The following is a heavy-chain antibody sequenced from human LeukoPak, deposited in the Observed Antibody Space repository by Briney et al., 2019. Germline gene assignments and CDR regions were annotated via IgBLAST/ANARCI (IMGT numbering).Heavy chain of an antibody. J-gene: IGHJ4*02. CDR1: GYSISSGYY. CDR2: MYHSGST. V-gene: IGHV4-38-2*02. Sequence: PSETLSLTCTVSGYSISSGYYWGWIRQPPGKGLEWIGSMYHSGSTYYNPSLKSRLTISLDTSKNQFSLKLTSVTAADTAVYYCATMTTGFFDYWGQGTLVTVSS. CDR3: ATMTTGFFDY. D-gene: IGHD4-17*01.